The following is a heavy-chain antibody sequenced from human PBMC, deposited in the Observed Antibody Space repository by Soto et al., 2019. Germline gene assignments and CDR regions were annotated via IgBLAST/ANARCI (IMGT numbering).Heavy chain of an antibody. CDR3: ASRYDFWSGYPYYYGMDV. Sequence: QVQLVQSGAEVKKPGSSVKVSCKASGGTFSSYAISWVRQAPGQGLEWMGGIIPIFGTATYAQKFQGRVTITAAESTSTAYMELSSLRSEDTAVYYCASRYDFWSGYPYYYGMDVWGQGTTVTVSS. CDR1: GGTFSSYA. D-gene: IGHD3-3*01. V-gene: IGHV1-69*01. CDR2: IIPIFGTA. J-gene: IGHJ6*02.